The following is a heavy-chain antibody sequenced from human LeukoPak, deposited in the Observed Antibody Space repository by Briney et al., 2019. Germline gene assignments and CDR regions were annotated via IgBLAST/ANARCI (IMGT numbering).Heavy chain of an antibody. Sequence: ASVKVSCKASGGTFSSYAISWVRQATGQGLEWMGWMNPNSGNTGYAQKFQGRVTMTRNTSISTAYMELSSLRSEDTAVYYCARGRGGDPPDYYDMGAFDIWGQGTMVTVSS. CDR2: MNPNSGNT. CDR3: ARGRGGDPPDYYDMGAFDI. J-gene: IGHJ3*02. CDR1: GGTFSSYA. V-gene: IGHV1-8*02. D-gene: IGHD3-22*01.